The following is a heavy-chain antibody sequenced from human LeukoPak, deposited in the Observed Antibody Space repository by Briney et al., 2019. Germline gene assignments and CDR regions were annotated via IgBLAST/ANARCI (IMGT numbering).Heavy chain of an antibody. D-gene: IGHD3-10*01. CDR3: AKDGSLWFGGGYFDY. CDR1: GFTFSSYG. CDR2: IRYDGSNK. J-gene: IGHJ4*02. Sequence: PGGSLRLSCAASGFTFSSYGMHWVRQAPGKGLEWVAFIRYDGSNKYYADSVKGRFTISRDNSKNTLYLQMNSLRAEDTAVYYCAKDGSLWFGGGYFDYWGQGTLVTVSS. V-gene: IGHV3-30*02.